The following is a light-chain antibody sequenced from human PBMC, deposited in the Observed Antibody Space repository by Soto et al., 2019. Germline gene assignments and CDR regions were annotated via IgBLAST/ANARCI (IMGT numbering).Light chain of an antibody. Sequence: DIQLTQSPSFLSASVGDRVTITCRASQGINDYLAWYQQKPGKAPKLLIYAASTLQSEVPSRFSGSASGEEFTPTISSLQPEDFANYYCQQFNTYPLTLGGGTKVEVK. CDR2: AAS. CDR3: QQFNTYPLT. CDR1: QGINDY. V-gene: IGKV1-9*01. J-gene: IGKJ4*01.